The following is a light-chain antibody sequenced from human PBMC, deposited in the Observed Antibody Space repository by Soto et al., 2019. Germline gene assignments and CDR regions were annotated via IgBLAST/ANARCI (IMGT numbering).Light chain of an antibody. CDR3: QHFGGSLPVT. V-gene: IGKV3-20*01. J-gene: IGKJ5*01. CDR2: GAS. Sequence: EIVLTQSPGTLSLSPGERATLSCRASQSVSSSYLAWYQQKPGQPPRLLIYGASSRATGIPDRFSGSGSGTDFTLTISILETEDFAVYYCQHFGGSLPVTFGKGTRLEIK. CDR1: QSVSSSY.